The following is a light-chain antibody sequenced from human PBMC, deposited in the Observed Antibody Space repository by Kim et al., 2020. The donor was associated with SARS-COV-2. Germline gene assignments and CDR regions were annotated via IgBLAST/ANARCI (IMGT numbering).Light chain of an antibody. CDR1: HDIDNN. Sequence: DVQMTQSPSSLSASVGDRVTIFCRASHDIDNNLAWYQHKPGKVPKVLIYASSHLESGVPSRFGGSGSGTDFTLTIANLEPEDFGTYYCQHTFGTFGQGTKVDIK. V-gene: IGKV1-39*01. J-gene: IGKJ1*01. CDR3: QHTFGT. CDR2: ASS.